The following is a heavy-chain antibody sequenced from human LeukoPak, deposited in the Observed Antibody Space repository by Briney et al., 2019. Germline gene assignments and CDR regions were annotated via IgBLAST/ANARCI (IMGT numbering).Heavy chain of an antibody. CDR3: ARVGAYSY. Sequence: GGPLRLSCAASGFTFSSYAMHWVRQAPGKGLEWVAVISYDGSNKYYADSVKGRFTISRDNSKNTLYLQMNSLRAEDTAVYYCARVGAYSYWGQGTLVTVSS. D-gene: IGHD2-21*01. CDR1: GFTFSSYA. CDR2: ISYDGSNK. V-gene: IGHV3-30-3*01. J-gene: IGHJ4*02.